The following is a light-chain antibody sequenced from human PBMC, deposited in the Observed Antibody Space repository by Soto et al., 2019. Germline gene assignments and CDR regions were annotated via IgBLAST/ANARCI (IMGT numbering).Light chain of an antibody. CDR3: QQYYSYPRA. Sequence: AIRMTQSPSSLSASTGDRVTITCRASQGISSDLAWYQQKPGKAPKLLIYAASTLQSGVPSRLSGSGSGTDFTLTISCLQSEDFATDYCQQYYSYPRAFGQGTKVEIK. CDR1: QGISSD. CDR2: AAS. V-gene: IGKV1-8*01. J-gene: IGKJ1*01.